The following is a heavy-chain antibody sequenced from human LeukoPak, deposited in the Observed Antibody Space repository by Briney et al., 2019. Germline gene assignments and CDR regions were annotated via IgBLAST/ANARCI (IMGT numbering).Heavy chain of an antibody. CDR3: ARLGAHAYYFDY. Sequence: GGALILSCSAPRFTFCSYLIESVRQAPAKVLEWVSYISSSSNTIYYADTMKGRFTISRDNAKNSLYLQMNSLRAEDTAVYYCARLGAHAYYFDYWGQGTLVTVSS. V-gene: IGHV3-48*01. J-gene: IGHJ4*02. CDR1: RFTFCSYL. CDR2: ISSSSNTI.